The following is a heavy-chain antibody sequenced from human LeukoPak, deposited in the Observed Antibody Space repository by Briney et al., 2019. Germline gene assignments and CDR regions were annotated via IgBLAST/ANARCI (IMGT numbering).Heavy chain of an antibody. J-gene: IGHJ4*02. CDR1: GGSFSGYY. Sequence: SETLSLTCGVYGGSFSGYYWSWIRQPPGKGLEWIGEIYHSGSTNYNPSLKSRVTILVDKSKNQFSLKLSSVTAADTAVYYGARLDYGDYPPFAYWGREPWSPSPQ. V-gene: IGHV4-34*01. CDR3: ARLDYGDYPPFAY. CDR2: IYHSGST. D-gene: IGHD4-17*01.